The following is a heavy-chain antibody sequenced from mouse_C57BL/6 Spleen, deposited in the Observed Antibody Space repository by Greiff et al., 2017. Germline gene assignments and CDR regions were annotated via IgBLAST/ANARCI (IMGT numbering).Heavy chain of an antibody. CDR1: GYAFTNYL. CDR2: INPGSGGT. J-gene: IGHJ1*03. V-gene: IGHV1-54*01. CDR3: AREGYYYGSSFGYFDV. Sequence: VQLQQSGAELVRPGTSVKVSCKASGYAFTNYLIEWVKQRPGQGLEWIGVINPGSGGTNYNEKFKGKATLTADKSSSTAYMQLSSLTSEDSAVYFCAREGYYYGSSFGYFDVWGTGTTVTVSS. D-gene: IGHD1-1*01.